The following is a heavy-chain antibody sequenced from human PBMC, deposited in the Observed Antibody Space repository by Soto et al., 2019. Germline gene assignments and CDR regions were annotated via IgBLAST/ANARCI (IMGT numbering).Heavy chain of an antibody. CDR2: IYYNEDT. J-gene: IGHJ4*02. CDR3: ARDRLLVPAAMDS. V-gene: IGHV4-30-4*01. D-gene: IGHD2-2*01. CDR1: GDSINSGDYY. Sequence: SETLSLTCTVSGDSINSGDYYWSWIRQPPGKGLEWIGYIYYNEDTYYSPSLRSRVSISRDTSKNQFSLKLSSVTAADTAVYFCARDRLLVPAAMDSWGQGTLVTVSS.